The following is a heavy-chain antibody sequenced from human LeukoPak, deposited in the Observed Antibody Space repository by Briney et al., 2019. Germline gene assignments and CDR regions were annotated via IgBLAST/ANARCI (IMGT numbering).Heavy chain of an antibody. J-gene: IGHJ6*03. CDR1: VGTFSSYA. D-gene: IGHD3-10*01. CDR3: ARDHVYPLSGYYYYYLDV. V-gene: IGHV1-69*05. Sequence: GCSVPVSFKASVGTFSSYAISWVRQAPGQGLEWMGGIIPIFGTANYSQKFLGRVTITTDESTSTAYMELSILRSEDTAVYYCARDHVYPLSGYYYYYLDVWGKGTTVTVSS. CDR2: IIPIFGTA.